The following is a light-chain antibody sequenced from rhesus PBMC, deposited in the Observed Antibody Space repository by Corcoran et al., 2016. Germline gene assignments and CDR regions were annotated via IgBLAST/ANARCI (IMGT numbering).Light chain of an antibody. CDR1: ENVNNY. V-gene: IGKV1-74*01. CDR3: QNGYSTPWT. Sequence: DIQMTQSPSSLSASIGDRVTITCRASENVNNYLNWYQQKPGKAPKLLIYKASTLQSGVPSRFSCSGSGTDYTFSISSLQTEDVAIYYCQNGYSTPWTFGQGTKVEIK. CDR2: KAS. J-gene: IGKJ1*01.